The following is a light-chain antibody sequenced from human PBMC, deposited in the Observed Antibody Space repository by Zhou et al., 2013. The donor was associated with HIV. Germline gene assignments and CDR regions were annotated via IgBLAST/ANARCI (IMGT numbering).Light chain of an antibody. V-gene: IGKV1-16*02. CDR1: QGISNY. Sequence: DIQMTQSPSSLSASVGDRVTITCRASQGISNYLAWFQEKPGKAPKSLIYDASSLQSGSHQSSAAVDLGQISLSPSAACSLKILQLITDQQYNSFRFTFGGGTKVEIK. J-gene: IGKJ4*01. CDR3: QQYNSFRFT. CDR2: DAS.